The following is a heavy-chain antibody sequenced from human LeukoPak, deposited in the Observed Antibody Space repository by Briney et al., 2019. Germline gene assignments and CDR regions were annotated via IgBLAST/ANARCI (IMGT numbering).Heavy chain of an antibody. V-gene: IGHV3-74*01. Sequence: GGSLRLSCAASGFTFSSYWMRWVRQDSGKGLVWVSRINSDGSSIGYADSVKGRFTISRDNAKNTLYLRMNSLRAEDTAVYYCATSTIVQSYYYGLDVWGQGTTVTVSS. J-gene: IGHJ6*02. CDR2: INSDGSSI. CDR3: ATSTIVQSYYYGLDV. D-gene: IGHD2-8*01. CDR1: GFTFSSYW.